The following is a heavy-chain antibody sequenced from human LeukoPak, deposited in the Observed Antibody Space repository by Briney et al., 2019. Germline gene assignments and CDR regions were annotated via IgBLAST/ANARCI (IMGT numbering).Heavy chain of an antibody. V-gene: IGHV4-59*01. J-gene: IGHJ4*02. Sequence: ASETLSLTCTVSGGSISSYYWSWIRQPPGKGLEWIGYIYYSGSTSYSPSLKSRVTISVDTSKNQFSLKLSSVTDADTAVYYCARSDYGANSFDYWGQGTLVTVSS. CDR1: GGSISSYY. CDR2: IYYSGST. CDR3: ARSDYGANSFDY. D-gene: IGHD4/OR15-4a*01.